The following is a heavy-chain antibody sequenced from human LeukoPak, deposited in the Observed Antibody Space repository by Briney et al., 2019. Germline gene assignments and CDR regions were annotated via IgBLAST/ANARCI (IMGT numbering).Heavy chain of an antibody. J-gene: IGHJ5*02. D-gene: IGHD6-6*01. Sequence: GGSLRLSCAASGFIFSSYGMHWVRQAPGKGLEWVAVISYDGSVKYYADSVKGRFTISRDNSKNTLYLQMNSLSAEDTAVYYCARGVGIAARPCWFDPWGQGTLVTVSS. CDR2: ISYDGSVK. CDR3: ARGVGIAARPCWFDP. CDR1: GFIFSSYG. V-gene: IGHV3-30-3*01.